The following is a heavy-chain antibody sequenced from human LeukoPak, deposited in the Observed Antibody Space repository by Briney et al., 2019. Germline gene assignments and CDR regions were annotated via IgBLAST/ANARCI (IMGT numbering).Heavy chain of an antibody. V-gene: IGHV6-1*01. D-gene: IGHD3-3*01. CDR1: GGSISSHY. J-gene: IGHJ6*02. Sequence: PSETLSLTCTVSGGSISSHYWNWIRQSPSRGLEWLGRTYYRSKWYNDYAVSVKSRITINPDTSKNQFSLQLNSVTPEDTAVYYCARFLAADYYYYGMDVWGQGTTVTVSS. CDR2: TYYRSKWYN. CDR3: ARFLAADYYYYGMDV.